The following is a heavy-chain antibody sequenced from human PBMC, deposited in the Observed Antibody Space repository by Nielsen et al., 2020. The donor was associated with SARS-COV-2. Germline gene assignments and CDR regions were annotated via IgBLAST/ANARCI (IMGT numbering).Heavy chain of an antibody. Sequence: ASVKVSCKASGYSFSRYPMNWVRQAPGQGLVWMGWIDTNIGKPTPAQGFTGRFVFSSDTSVSTASLQISTLRAEDTAVYYCARENSGPGGTASYGMDLWGQGTTVTVSS. CDR1: GYSFSRYP. CDR3: ARENSGPGGTASYGMDL. V-gene: IGHV7-4-1*02. J-gene: IGHJ6*02. D-gene: IGHD3-10*01. CDR2: IDTNIGKP.